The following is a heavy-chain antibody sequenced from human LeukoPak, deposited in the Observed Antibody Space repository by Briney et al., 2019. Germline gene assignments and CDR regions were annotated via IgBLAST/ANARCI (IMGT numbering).Heavy chain of an antibody. V-gene: IGHV1-46*01. CDR2: VNPSASST. J-gene: IGHJ6*03. CDR3: ARSLFRFLEWSYRSYYYYYMDV. Sequence: GSSVKLSCKASGYTFTSYYMLWVRQAPGQGLGWMGIVNPSASSTSYAKKFQGRVTTPADKSTSPDYMERSSLRSHETAVYFWARSLFRFLEWSYRSYYYYYMDVWGKGNTVTASS. CDR1: GYTFTSYY. D-gene: IGHD3-3*01.